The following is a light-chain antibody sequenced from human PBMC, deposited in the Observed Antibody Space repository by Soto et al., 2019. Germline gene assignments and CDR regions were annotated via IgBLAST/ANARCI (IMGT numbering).Light chain of an antibody. V-gene: IGLV2-14*01. CDR2: DVS. Sequence: QSALTQPASVSGSPGQSITISCTGTSSDVGGYNYVSWYQQHPGKAPKLMIYDVSNRPSGGSNRFSGAKSANTASLTISGLQAEDEADEYCSAYTGSSTYVVFGGGTKVTVL. J-gene: IGLJ2*01. CDR3: SAYTGSSTYVV. CDR1: SSDVGGYNY.